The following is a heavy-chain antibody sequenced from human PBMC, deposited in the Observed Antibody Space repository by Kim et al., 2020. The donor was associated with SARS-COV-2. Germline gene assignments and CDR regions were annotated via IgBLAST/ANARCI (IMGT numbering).Heavy chain of an antibody. J-gene: IGHJ4*02. Sequence: GGSLRLSCATSGFTFSSYLMHWVRQAPGKGLEWVAVIWFDGSNKYYSDSVKGRFSISRDNSRNTLFLQMNSLRAEDTAVYYCARQDTIVRGVMMWWGQGTLVTVSS. CDR2: IWFDGSNK. CDR3: ARQDTIVRGVMMW. CDR1: GFTFSSYL. V-gene: IGHV3-33*01. D-gene: IGHD3-10*01.